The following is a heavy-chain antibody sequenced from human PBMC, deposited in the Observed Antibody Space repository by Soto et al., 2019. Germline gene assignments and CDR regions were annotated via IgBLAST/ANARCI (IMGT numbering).Heavy chain of an antibody. CDR2: IYWDDDK. CDR3: AHRRSYGSGSYFDY. Sequence: QITLKESGPTLVKPTQPLTLTCTFSGFSLSTSGVGVGWIRQPPGKALEWLALIYWDDDKRYSPSLKSRLTITKDTSKNLVVLTMTNMDPVDTATYYCAHRRSYGSGSYFDYWGQGTLVTVSS. V-gene: IGHV2-5*02. D-gene: IGHD3-10*01. CDR1: GFSLSTSGVG. J-gene: IGHJ4*02.